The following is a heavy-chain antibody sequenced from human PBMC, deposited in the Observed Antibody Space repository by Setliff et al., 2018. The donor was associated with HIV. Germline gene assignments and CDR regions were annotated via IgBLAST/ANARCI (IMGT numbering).Heavy chain of an antibody. Sequence: GASVKVSCKASGYTFTSYDINWVRQATGQGLEWMGWMNPSSGNTGYAQKFQGRVTMTRNTSISTAYMELSSLRSEDTAVYYCARDGLGRPTYSSSWRNWFDPWGQGTLVTVSS. D-gene: IGHD6-13*01. CDR3: ARDGLGRPTYSSSWRNWFDP. CDR2: MNPSSGNT. CDR1: GYTFTSYD. V-gene: IGHV1-8*02. J-gene: IGHJ5*02.